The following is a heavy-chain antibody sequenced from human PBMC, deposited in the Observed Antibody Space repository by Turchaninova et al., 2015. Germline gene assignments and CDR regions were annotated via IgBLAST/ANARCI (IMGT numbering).Heavy chain of an antibody. CDR3: ARAKKSNSFDI. D-gene: IGHD2-8*01. V-gene: IGHV3-48*03. CDR2: ISSSGTIV. CDR1: GFTFSNYE. J-gene: IGHJ3*02. Sequence: MESGGDLVPPGGSLRLSCAASGFTFSNYELTWVRQAPGKGLDWISYISSSGTIVRYADSVKGRFTISRDGARNFLYLQMNSLRAEDTAIYYCARAKKSNSFDIWGQGTVVTVSS.